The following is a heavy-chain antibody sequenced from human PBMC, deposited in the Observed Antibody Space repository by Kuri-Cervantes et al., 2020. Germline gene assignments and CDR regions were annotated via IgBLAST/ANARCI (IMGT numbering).Heavy chain of an antibody. D-gene: IGHD3-10*01. V-gene: IGHV4-4*07. CDR3: ARVYNRGRYYYMDV. J-gene: IGHJ6*03. CDR1: GGSISSYY. CDR2: IYTSGST. Sequence: GSLRLSCTVSGGSISSYYWSWIRQPAGKGLEWIGRIYTSGSTNYNPSLKSRVTISVDKSKNQFSLKLSSVTAADTAVYYCARVYNRGRYYYMDVWGKGTTVTVSS.